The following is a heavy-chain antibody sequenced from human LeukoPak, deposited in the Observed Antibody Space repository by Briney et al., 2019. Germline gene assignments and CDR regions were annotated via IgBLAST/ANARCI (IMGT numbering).Heavy chain of an antibody. CDR2: IKQDGSEE. CDR3: ARAGYSSSFDFDY. Sequence: GGSLRLSCAASGFIFNSYWMSWVRQAPGKGLEWVANIKQDGSEEYYVDSVKGRFTISRDNAKNSLYLQMNSLRAEDTAVYYCARAGYSSSFDFDYWGQGTLVTVSS. D-gene: IGHD6-19*01. CDR1: GFIFNSYW. V-gene: IGHV3-7*01. J-gene: IGHJ4*02.